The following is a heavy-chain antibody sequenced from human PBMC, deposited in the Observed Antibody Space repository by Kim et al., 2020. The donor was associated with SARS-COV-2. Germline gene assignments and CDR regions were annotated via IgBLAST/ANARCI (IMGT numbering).Heavy chain of an antibody. D-gene: IGHD6-19*01. Sequence: GESLKISCKGSGYSFTSYWISWVRQMPGKGLEWMGRIDPSDSYTNYSPSFQGHVTISADKSISTAYLQWSSLKASDTAMYYCARQEGQWLILFDYWGQGTLVTVSS. CDR3: ARQEGQWLILFDY. CDR2: IDPSDSYT. V-gene: IGHV5-10-1*01. CDR1: GYSFTSYW. J-gene: IGHJ4*02.